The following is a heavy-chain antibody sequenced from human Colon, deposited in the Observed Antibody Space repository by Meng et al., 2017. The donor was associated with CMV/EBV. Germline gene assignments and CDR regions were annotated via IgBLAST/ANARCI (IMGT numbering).Heavy chain of an antibody. Sequence: TVSGGSISSGNHHWSWIRQHPGMGLEWIGNIHHRGTTEYNPTLKSRLTISVDKSSNHFSLKLTSVTAADTAVYYCGRHAGGWQQLVNWGQGILVTVSS. CDR2: IHHRGTT. J-gene: IGHJ4*02. V-gene: IGHV4-39*07. CDR1: GGSISSGNHH. CDR3: GRHAGGWQQLVN. D-gene: IGHD6-13*01.